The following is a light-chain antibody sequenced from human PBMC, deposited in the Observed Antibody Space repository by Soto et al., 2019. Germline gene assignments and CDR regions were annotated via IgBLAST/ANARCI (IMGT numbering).Light chain of an antibody. CDR2: GAS. V-gene: IGKV3-15*01. CDR1: QSVTSN. CDR3: QQYNNWPYT. J-gene: IGKJ2*01. Sequence: EIVMTQSPATLSVSPGERATLSCRASQSVTSNLAWYQQKPGQAPRLLIYGASTRATDIPARFSGSGSGTEFTLTINSLQSEDFAVYYCQQYNNWPYTFGQGTKVEIK.